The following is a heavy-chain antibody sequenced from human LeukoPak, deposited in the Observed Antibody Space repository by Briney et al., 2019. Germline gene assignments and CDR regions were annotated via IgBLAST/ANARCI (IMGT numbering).Heavy chain of an antibody. J-gene: IGHJ5*02. CDR2: INHIGST. D-gene: IGHD3-22*01. Sequence: SETLSLTCAVYGVSFSGYYWSWIRQPPGKGLEWIGEINHIGSTNYNPSLKSRVTISVDTSQNQFSLKLSSVTAADTAVYYCARGAPSPPMEYYYDSSGSPNAPWGQGTLVTVSS. V-gene: IGHV4-34*01. CDR3: ARGAPSPPMEYYYDSSGSPNAP. CDR1: GVSFSGYY.